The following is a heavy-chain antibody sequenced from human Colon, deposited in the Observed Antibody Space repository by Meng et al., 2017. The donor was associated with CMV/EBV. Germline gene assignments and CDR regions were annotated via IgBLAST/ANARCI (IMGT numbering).Heavy chain of an antibody. D-gene: IGHD2-21*01. CDR2: INPNRGGT. Sequence: ASVKVSCKASGYTFTGYYLNWVRQAPGQGLEWMGWINPNRGGTNYAQKFQGRVTMTRDTSISTAYMELSRLRSDDTAVYYCARTSYCGGDCYSDYYDMDVWGQGTTVTVSS. CDR3: ARTSYCGGDCYSDYYDMDV. J-gene: IGHJ6*02. CDR1: GYTFTGYY. V-gene: IGHV1-2*02.